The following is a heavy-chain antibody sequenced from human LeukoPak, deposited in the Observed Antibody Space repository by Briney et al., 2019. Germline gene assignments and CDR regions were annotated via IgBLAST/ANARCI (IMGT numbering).Heavy chain of an antibody. CDR2: ISYDGSNK. CDR1: GFTFSSYG. D-gene: IGHD4-17*01. Sequence: PGGSLRLSCAASGFTFSSYGMHWVRQAPGKGLEWVAVISYDGSNKYYADSVMGRFTISRDNSKNTLYLQMNSLRAEDTAVYYCAKEDDGDYGGYWGQGTLVTVSS. J-gene: IGHJ4*02. CDR3: AKEDDGDYGGY. V-gene: IGHV3-30*18.